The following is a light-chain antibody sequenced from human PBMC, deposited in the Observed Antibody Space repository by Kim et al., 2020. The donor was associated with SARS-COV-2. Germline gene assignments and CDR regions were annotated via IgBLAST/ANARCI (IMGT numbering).Light chain of an antibody. Sequence: GQSVTISCTGSSSDVGYYDRVSWYQQAPGTAPKLMIYEVSDRPSGVPDRFAGSKSGNTASLTISGLQAEDEADYFCSSYTSSNTWVFGGGTKVTVL. V-gene: IGLV2-18*02. CDR2: EVS. CDR1: SSDVGYYDR. J-gene: IGLJ2*01. CDR3: SSYTSSNTWV.